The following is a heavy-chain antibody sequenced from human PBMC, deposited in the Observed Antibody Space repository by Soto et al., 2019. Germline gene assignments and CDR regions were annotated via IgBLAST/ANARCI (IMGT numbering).Heavy chain of an antibody. CDR2: ISGYNGNT. CDR1: GYSFTTYG. CDR3: AREGPAPYYYYGMDV. Sequence: QVQLVQSRGEVKKPGASVKVSCKTSGYSFTTYGISWVRQAPGQGLEWMGWISGYNGNTNYAQNLQGRVTMTTDTSTSTAYMELRSLSSDDTAVYYWAREGPAPYYYYGMDVWGQGSTVTVSS. J-gene: IGHJ6*02. V-gene: IGHV1-18*01.